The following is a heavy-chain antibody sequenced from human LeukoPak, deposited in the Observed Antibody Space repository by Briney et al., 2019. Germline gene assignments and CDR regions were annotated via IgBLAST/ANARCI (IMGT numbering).Heavy chain of an antibody. CDR1: GYTFTSYD. CDR2: MNPNSGNT. J-gene: IGHJ6*03. Sequence: ASVNVPHKASGYTFTSYDINWVRQATGQGLEWMGWMNPNSGNTGYAQKVQGRVNMTKNTSISTAYMDLTSLRSEDTAVYYCARALSWTTESYYYMGGQGKVATVSFS. D-gene: IGHD3/OR15-3a*01. V-gene: IGHV1-8*01. CDR3: ARALSWTTESYYYMGG.